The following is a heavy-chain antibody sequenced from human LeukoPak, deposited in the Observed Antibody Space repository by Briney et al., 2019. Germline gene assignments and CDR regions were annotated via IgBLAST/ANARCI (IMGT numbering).Heavy chain of an antibody. CDR2: ISGSGGST. Sequence: GGSLRLSCAASGFTFSSYAMSWVRQAPGKGLEWVSAISGSGGSTYYADSVRGRFTISRDNSKNTLYLQMNSLRAEDTAVYYCAKDLRRLYSGSPHEKSFDYWGQGTLVTVSS. CDR1: GFTFSSYA. D-gene: IGHD1-26*01. CDR3: AKDLRRLYSGSPHEKSFDY. V-gene: IGHV3-23*01. J-gene: IGHJ4*02.